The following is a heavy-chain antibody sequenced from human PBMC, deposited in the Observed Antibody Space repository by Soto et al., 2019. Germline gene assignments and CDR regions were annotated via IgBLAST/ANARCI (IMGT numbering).Heavy chain of an antibody. CDR2: IYTSGST. Sequence: QVQLQESGPGLVKPSETLSLTCTVSGGSISSYYWSWIRQPAGKGLEWIGRIYTSGSTNYNPSLKSRVTMSVDTSKNQFSLKLSSVTAADTAVYYCATTPHGTWPKSGYYFDYWGQGTLVTVSS. V-gene: IGHV4-4*07. J-gene: IGHJ4*02. CDR1: GGSISSYY. D-gene: IGHD1-1*01. CDR3: ATTPHGTWPKSGYYFDY.